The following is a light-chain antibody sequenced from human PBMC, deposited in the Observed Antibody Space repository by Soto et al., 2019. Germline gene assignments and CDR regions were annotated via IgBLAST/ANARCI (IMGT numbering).Light chain of an antibody. CDR3: QQRSMWPLT. J-gene: IGKJ4*01. Sequence: EIVLTQSPATLSLSPGERATLSCRASQTITSYLAWYQHQPGQAPRLLIYDSFNRATGIPARFSGSGSGTDFTLTISSLEPEDSAVYYCQQRSMWPLTFGGGTKVEIE. V-gene: IGKV3-11*01. CDR1: QTITSY. CDR2: DSF.